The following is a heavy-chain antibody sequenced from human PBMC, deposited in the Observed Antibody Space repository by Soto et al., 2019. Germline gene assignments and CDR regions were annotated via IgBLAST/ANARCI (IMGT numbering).Heavy chain of an antibody. CDR3: ATDYYDSSGYNNGMDV. Sequence: GASVKVSCKASGYTFTSYGISWVRQAPGQGLEWMGWISAYNGNANYAQKLQGRVTMTIDTSTSTAYMELRSLRSDDTAVYYCATDYYDSSGYNNGMDVWGQGTTVTVSS. J-gene: IGHJ6*02. CDR1: GYTFTSYG. CDR2: ISAYNGNA. V-gene: IGHV1-18*01. D-gene: IGHD3-22*01.